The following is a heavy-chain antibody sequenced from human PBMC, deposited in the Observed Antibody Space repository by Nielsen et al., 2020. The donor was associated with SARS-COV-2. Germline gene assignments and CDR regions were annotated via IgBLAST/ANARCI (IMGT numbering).Heavy chain of an antibody. CDR3: AREGRKLAAAGTWSWFDP. Sequence: ASVKVSCKASGYTFTSYGISWVRQAPGQGLEWMGWISAYNGNTNYAQKLQGRVTMTTDTSTSTAYMELRSLRSDDTAVYYCAREGRKLAAAGTWSWFDPWGQGTLVTVSS. CDR2: ISAYNGNT. CDR1: GYTFTSYG. V-gene: IGHV1-18*04. D-gene: IGHD6-13*01. J-gene: IGHJ5*02.